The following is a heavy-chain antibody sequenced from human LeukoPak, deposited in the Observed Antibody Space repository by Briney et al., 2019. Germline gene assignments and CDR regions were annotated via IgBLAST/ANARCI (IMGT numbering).Heavy chain of an antibody. D-gene: IGHD1-26*01. CDR1: GGSISSSRYY. V-gene: IGHV4-30-4*08. Sequence: SETLSLTCTVSGGSISSSRYYWGWIRQPPGKGLEWIGYIYYSGSTYYNPSLKSRVTISVDTSKNQFSLKLSSVTAADTAVYYCARAEWELNLPFDIWGQGTMVTVSS. CDR2: IYYSGST. CDR3: ARAEWELNLPFDI. J-gene: IGHJ3*02.